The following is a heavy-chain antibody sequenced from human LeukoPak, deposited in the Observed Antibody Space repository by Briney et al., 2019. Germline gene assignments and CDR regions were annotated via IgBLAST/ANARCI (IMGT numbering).Heavy chain of an antibody. Sequence: PGRSLRLSCAASGFTFDDYAMHWVRQAPGKGLEWVSGISWNSGSIGCADSVKGRFTISRDNAKNSLYLQMNSLGAEDTALYYCAKDIGRYGDYGYFDYWGQGTLVTVSS. J-gene: IGHJ4*02. CDR2: ISWNSGSI. D-gene: IGHD4-17*01. V-gene: IGHV3-9*01. CDR3: AKDIGRYGDYGYFDY. CDR1: GFTFDDYA.